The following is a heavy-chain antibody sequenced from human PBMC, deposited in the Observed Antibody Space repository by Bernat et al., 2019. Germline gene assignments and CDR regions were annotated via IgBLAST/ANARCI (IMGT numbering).Heavy chain of an antibody. V-gene: IGHV3-33*01. CDR3: ARDLRDYGEGENWFDP. CDR2: IWYDGSNK. J-gene: IGHJ5*02. CDR1: GFTFSSYG. Sequence: QVQLVESGGGVVQPGRSLRLSCAASGFTFSSYGMHWVRQAPGKGLEWVAVIWYDGSNKYYADSVKGRFTISRDNSKNTLYLQMSSLRSEDTAVYYCARDLRDYGEGENWFDPWGQGTLVTVSS. D-gene: IGHD4-17*01.